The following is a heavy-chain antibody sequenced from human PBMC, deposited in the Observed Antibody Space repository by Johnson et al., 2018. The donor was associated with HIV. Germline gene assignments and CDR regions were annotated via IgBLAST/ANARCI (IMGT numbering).Heavy chain of an antibody. J-gene: IGHJ3*02. D-gene: IGHD2-21*01. V-gene: IGHV3-30*03. CDR2: ISYDGSNK. CDR1: GFTVSSIY. Sequence: QVQLVESGGGLIQPGGSLRLSCAASGFTVSSIYMNWVRQAPGKGLEWVAVISYDGSNKYYADSVKGRFTISRDNSKNTLYLQMNSLRAGDTAVYYCASGRPIFEAFDIWGQGTMVTVSS. CDR3: ASGRPIFEAFDI.